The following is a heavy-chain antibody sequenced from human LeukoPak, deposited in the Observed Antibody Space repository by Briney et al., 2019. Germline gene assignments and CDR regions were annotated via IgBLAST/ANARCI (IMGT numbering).Heavy chain of an antibody. V-gene: IGHV3-74*01. J-gene: IGHJ6*02. CDR1: GFTFSSYW. D-gene: IGHD3-3*01. CDR3: ARVKYYDSGGNTWYGMDV. CDR2: INSDGSST. Sequence: GGSLRLSCAASGFTFSSYWMHWVRQAPGKGLVWVSRINSDGSSTSYADSVKGRFTISRDNAKNTLYLQMNSLRAEDTAVYYCARVKYYDSGGNTWYGMDVWGQGTTVTVSS.